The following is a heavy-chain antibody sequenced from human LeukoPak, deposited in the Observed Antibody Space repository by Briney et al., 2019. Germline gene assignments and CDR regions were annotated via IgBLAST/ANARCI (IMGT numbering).Heavy chain of an antibody. V-gene: IGHV1-24*01. CDR2: FDPEDGET. Sequence: ASVKVSRKVSGYTLTELSMHWVRQAPGKGLEWMGGFDPEDGETIYAQKFQGRVTMTEDTSTDTAYMELSSLRSEDTAVYYCATGLTDSSGYSLPCFDYWGQGTLVTVSS. D-gene: IGHD3-22*01. CDR3: ATGLTDSSGYSLPCFDY. CDR1: GYTLTELS. J-gene: IGHJ4*02.